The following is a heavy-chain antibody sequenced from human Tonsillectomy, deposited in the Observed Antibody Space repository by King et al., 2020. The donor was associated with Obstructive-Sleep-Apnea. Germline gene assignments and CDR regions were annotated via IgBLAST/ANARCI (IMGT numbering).Heavy chain of an antibody. Sequence: VQLVESGGGLVQPGGSLRLSCAASGFTFSSYWMHWVCQAPGKGLVWVSRSNSDGSSTSYADSVKGRFTISRDNAKNTLYLQMNRLRAEDTAVYYCARGAYYDILTGYYPDYWGQGTLVTVSS. CDR3: ARGAYYDILTGYYPDY. CDR1: GFTFSSYW. CDR2: SNSDGSST. D-gene: IGHD3-9*01. J-gene: IGHJ4*02. V-gene: IGHV3-74*01.